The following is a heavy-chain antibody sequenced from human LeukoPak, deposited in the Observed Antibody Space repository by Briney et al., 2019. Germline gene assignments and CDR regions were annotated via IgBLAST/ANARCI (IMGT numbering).Heavy chain of an antibody. CDR2: ISYDGSDK. D-gene: IGHD2-21*02. CDR1: GLTFSTFG. CDR3: AKEGCGGDCYSLAFDI. J-gene: IGHJ3*02. Sequence: SGGSLRLSCAASGLTFSTFGMHWVRQAPGNGLAWVAVISYDGSDKDYADSVKGRFTISRDDSKNTLYLQMNSLRAEDTAVYYCAKEGCGGDCYSLAFDIWGQGTMVTVSS. V-gene: IGHV3-30*18.